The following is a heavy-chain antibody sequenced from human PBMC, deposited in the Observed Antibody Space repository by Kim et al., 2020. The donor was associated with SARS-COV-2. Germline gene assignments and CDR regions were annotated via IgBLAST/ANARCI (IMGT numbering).Heavy chain of an antibody. D-gene: IGHD6-19*01. J-gene: IGHJ4*02. V-gene: IGHV3-23*01. Sequence: YADSVKGRFTISRDNSKNTLYLQMNSLRAEDTAVYYCAKDRRVAVADFDYWGQGTLVTVSS. CDR3: AKDRRVAVADFDY.